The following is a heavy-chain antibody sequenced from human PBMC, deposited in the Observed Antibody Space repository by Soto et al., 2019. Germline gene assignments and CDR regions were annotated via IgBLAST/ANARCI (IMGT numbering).Heavy chain of an antibody. CDR3: ARDTDSSSSWYLRYYFDY. J-gene: IGHJ4*02. CDR1: GYTFTSYY. Sequence: AAANVSCTASGYTFTSYYMNWVRQAPAHGLEWMGIINPSGGSTSYAQKFQGRVTMTRDTSTSTVYMELSSLRSEDTAVYYCARDTDSSSSWYLRYYFDYWGQGTLVTVSS. D-gene: IGHD6-13*01. V-gene: IGHV1-46*01. CDR2: INPSGGST.